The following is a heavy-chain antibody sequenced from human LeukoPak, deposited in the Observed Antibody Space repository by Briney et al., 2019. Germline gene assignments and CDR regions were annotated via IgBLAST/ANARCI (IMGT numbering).Heavy chain of an antibody. CDR2: IYYSGST. V-gene: IGHV4-59*01. J-gene: IGHJ6*03. CDR1: GGSISSYY. CDR3: ARGGYCSITSCPPYYYMDV. D-gene: IGHD2-2*03. Sequence: SETLSLTCTVSGGSISSYYWCWIRQPPGKGLGWIGYIYYSGSTNYNTSLKSRVTISVDTSKNQFSLKLSSVTAADTAVYYCARGGYCSITSCPPYYYMDVWGKGTTVTVSS.